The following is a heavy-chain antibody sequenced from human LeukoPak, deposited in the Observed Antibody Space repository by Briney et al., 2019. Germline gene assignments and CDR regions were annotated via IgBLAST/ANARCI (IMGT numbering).Heavy chain of an antibody. CDR1: GFTFSSYA. CDR3: AKDQSRGDCYDY. D-gene: IGHD2-15*01. J-gene: IGHJ4*02. Sequence: GGSLRLSCAASGFTFSSYAMSWVRQAPGKGLGWVSAISGSGGSTYYADSVKGRFTISRDNSKNTLYLQMNSLRAEDTAVYYCAKDQSRGDCYDYWGQGTLVTVSS. CDR2: ISGSGGST. V-gene: IGHV3-23*01.